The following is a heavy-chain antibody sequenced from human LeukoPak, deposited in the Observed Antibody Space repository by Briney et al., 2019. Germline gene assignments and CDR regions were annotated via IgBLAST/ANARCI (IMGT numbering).Heavy chain of an antibody. CDR1: GGSISSYY. V-gene: IGHV4-4*07. J-gene: IGHJ5*02. D-gene: IGHD6-13*01. CDR2: IYTSGST. Sequence: SETLSLTCTVSGGSISSYYWSWIRQPAGKGLEWIGRIYTSGSTYYNPSLKSRVTMSVDTSKNQFSLKLSSVTAADTAVYYCARGLRSGAAAGIFDPWGQGTLVTVSS. CDR3: ARGLRSGAAAGIFDP.